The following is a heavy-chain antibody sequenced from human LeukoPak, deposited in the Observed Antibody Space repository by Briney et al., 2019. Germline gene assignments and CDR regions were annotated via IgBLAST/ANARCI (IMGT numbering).Heavy chain of an antibody. CDR3: MTRGSATRVEY. CDR2: IYPTWNT. J-gene: IGHJ4*02. D-gene: IGHD2-15*01. V-gene: IGHV4-4*07. CDR1: GFSSSNHY. Sequence: SETLSLTCTLSGFSSSNHYWTCIRQPDGKGLEWIGHIYPTWNTDYNPSLKSRLTMSVDKSKNQFYMKLVYETAADSDMYYCMTRGSATRVEYWGQGTLVTVSS.